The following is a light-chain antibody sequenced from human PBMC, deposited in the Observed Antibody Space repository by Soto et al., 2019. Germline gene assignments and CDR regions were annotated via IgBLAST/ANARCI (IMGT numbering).Light chain of an antibody. J-gene: IGKJ5*01. Sequence: DVVMTQSPLSLPVTLGQPASISCRSNQSLVHSDGIAYFSWFQQRPGRSPRLLIYDISTRATGVPARFSGSGSGTDFTLTITRLEPDDSAVYYCQQHGISHITFGQGTRLEIK. CDR3: QQHGISHIT. V-gene: IGKV2-30*02. CDR2: DIS. CDR1: QSLVHSDGIAY.